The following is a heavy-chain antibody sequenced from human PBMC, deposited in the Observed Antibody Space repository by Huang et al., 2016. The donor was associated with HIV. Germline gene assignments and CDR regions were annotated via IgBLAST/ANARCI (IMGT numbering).Heavy chain of an antibody. CDR2: IKQDGSET. J-gene: IGHJ5*02. V-gene: IGHV3-7*01. CDR1: GFTFSNYW. CDR3: ASQPGP. Sequence: EVQLVESGGGLVQPGGSLRLSCAASGFTFSNYWVSWFRQGPGKGLEWVANIKQDGSETYYVDSVKGRFTISRDNAKNSLYLQMNSLRAEDTAVYYCASQPGPWGQGTLVTVSS.